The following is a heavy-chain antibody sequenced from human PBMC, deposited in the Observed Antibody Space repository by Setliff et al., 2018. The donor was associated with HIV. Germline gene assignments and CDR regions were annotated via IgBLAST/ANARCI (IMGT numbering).Heavy chain of an antibody. CDR1: GGTFSSYA. CDR3: GRDRTPYYYDSSGFNWFDP. J-gene: IGHJ5*02. Sequence: SVKVSCKASGGTFSSYAISWVRQAPGQGLEWMGGIIPIFGTENYAQKFQGRVTITADESTSTAYMELSSLRSEDTAVYYCGRDRTPYYYDSSGFNWFDPWGQGTLVTVSS. D-gene: IGHD3-22*01. V-gene: IGHV1-69*13. CDR2: IIPIFGTE.